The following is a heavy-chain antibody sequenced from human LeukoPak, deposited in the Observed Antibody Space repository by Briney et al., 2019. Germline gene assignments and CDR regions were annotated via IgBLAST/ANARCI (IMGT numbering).Heavy chain of an antibody. J-gene: IGHJ3*02. D-gene: IGHD1-26*01. CDR2: IKEDGSEK. Sequence: PGGSLRLSCAASGFTFNSYWMNWVRQAPGKGREGVAKIKEDGSEKYYVDSVKGRFTVSRDNAENSLYLQMNSLRAEDTGIYYCARVPPTVGSSDIWGQGTMVTVSS. V-gene: IGHV3-7*03. CDR3: ARVPPTVGSSDI. CDR1: GFTFNSYW.